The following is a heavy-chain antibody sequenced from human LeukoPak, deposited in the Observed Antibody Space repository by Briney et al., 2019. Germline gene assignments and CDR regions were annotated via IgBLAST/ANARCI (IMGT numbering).Heavy chain of an antibody. CDR1: GFTFSGSA. D-gene: IGHD3-10*01. CDR2: IRSKANSYAT. J-gene: IGHJ4*02. V-gene: IGHV3-73*01. Sequence: PGGSLRLSCAASGFTFSGSAMHWVRQASGKGLEWVGRIRSKANSYATAYAASVTGRFTISRDDSENTAYLQMNSLKTEDTAVYYCTREPSGFGELDDYWGQGTLVTVSS. CDR3: TREPSGFGELDDY.